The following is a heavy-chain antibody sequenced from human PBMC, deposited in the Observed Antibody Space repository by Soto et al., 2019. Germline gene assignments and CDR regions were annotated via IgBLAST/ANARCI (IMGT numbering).Heavy chain of an antibody. J-gene: IGHJ6*02. D-gene: IGHD3-10*01. V-gene: IGHV1-8*01. Sequence: QVQLVQSGAEVKKPGASVKVSCKASGYTFTSYDINWVRQATGQGLEWMGWINPNSGNTGYAQKFQGRVTMTRNTSISTAYMELSSLRSEDTAVYYCASVDYYGSGSHYYYYGMDVWGQGTTVTVSS. CDR1: GYTFTSYD. CDR2: INPNSGNT. CDR3: ASVDYYGSGSHYYYYGMDV.